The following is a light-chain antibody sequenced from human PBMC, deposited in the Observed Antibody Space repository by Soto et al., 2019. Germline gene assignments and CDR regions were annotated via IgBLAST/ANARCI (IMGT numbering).Light chain of an antibody. J-gene: IGKJ5*01. Sequence: EIVVTQCPATLSASPGERVTLTCRASQFVSTRLAWYQQKRGQAPRLLIYGASTRATGLPARFSGSGSGTDFTLTISSLQSEDFAVYYCQQYNTWPPITFGQGTRLEIK. CDR3: QQYNTWPPIT. CDR1: QFVSTR. V-gene: IGKV3-15*01. CDR2: GAS.